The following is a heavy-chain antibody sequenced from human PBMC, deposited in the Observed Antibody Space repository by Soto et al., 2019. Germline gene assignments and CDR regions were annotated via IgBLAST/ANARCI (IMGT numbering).Heavy chain of an antibody. CDR3: AEGGRSAAMVSWFDY. D-gene: IGHD5-18*01. Sequence: EVQLLESGGGLVQPGGSLRLSCAASGFTFSSYAMSWVRLAPGKGLQWVSVITGSGGSTSYADSVKGRFTISRDNSKNTLFLQMNSLRAEDTAVYYCAEGGRSAAMVSWFDYWGQGTLVTVSS. V-gene: IGHV3-23*01. CDR1: GFTFSSYA. J-gene: IGHJ4*02. CDR2: ITGSGGST.